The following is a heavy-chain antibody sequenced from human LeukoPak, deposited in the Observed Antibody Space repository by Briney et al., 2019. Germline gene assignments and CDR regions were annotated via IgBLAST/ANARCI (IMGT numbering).Heavy chain of an antibody. D-gene: IGHD6-13*01. V-gene: IGHV3-21*01. CDR3: ARSSSWFSGSLDAFDI. CDR1: GFTFSSYN. CDR2: ISSSSSYI. J-gene: IGHJ3*02. Sequence: PGGSLRLSCAASGFTFSSYNMNWVRQAPGKGLEWVSSISSSSSYIYYADSVKGRFTISRDNAKNSLYLQMNSLRAEDTAVYYCARSSSWFSGSLDAFDIWGQGTMVTVSS.